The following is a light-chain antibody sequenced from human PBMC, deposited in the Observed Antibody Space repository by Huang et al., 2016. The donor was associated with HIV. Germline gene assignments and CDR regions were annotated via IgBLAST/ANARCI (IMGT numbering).Light chain of an antibody. V-gene: IGKV2-28*01. J-gene: IGKJ2*01. CDR3: MQVLQIPYT. CDR2: LGS. CDR1: QSLLKSDGYSY. Sequence: DILMTQSPLPLPVTPGEPASISCRASQSLLKSDGYSYLHWYLQKPGQSPQLLIYLGSNRASGVPYRFSGSGSGTDFILKISRVEAEDVGFYYCMQVLQIPYTFGQGTKLEIK.